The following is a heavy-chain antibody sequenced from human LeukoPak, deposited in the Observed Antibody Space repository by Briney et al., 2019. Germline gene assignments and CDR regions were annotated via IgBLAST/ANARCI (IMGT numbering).Heavy chain of an antibody. D-gene: IGHD3-10*01. V-gene: IGHV3-23*01. Sequence: PGGSLRLSCAASGFTFSSYAMSWVRQAPGKGLEWVSAISGSGGSTYYADSVKGRFTISRDNSKNTLYLQMNSLRAEDTAVYYCAKEYGSGSYYSLLGIFDYWGQGTLVTVSS. CDR1: GFTFSSYA. J-gene: IGHJ4*02. CDR3: AKEYGSGSYYSLLGIFDY. CDR2: ISGSGGST.